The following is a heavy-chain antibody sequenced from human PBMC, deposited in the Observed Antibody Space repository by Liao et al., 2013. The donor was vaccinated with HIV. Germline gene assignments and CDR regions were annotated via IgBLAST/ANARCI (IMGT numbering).Heavy chain of an antibody. CDR1: GGSLSSRDYS. Sequence: QVQLQESGPGLVKPAQTLSLTCTVSGGSLSSRDYSWNWIRQPPGKGLEWIAYIYYSGSTYYNPSLKSRVTISVDTSKNQFSLKLSSVTAADTAVYYCARGTIFGPDYWGQGTLVTVS. V-gene: IGHV4-30-4*08. CDR3: ARGTIFGPDY. CDR2: IYYSGST. D-gene: IGHD3-3*01. J-gene: IGHJ4*02.